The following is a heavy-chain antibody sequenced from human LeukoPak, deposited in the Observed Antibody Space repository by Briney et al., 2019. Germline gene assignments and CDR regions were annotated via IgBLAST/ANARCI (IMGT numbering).Heavy chain of an antibody. D-gene: IGHD3-22*01. J-gene: IGHJ6*02. Sequence: SETLSLTCTVSGGSISSSSYYWGWIRQPPGKGLEWIGSIYYSGSTYYNPSLKSRVTISVDTSKNQFSLKLSSVTAADTAVYYCARWLYYDSSGYLNYYYYYGMDVWGQGTTVTVSS. CDR1: GGSISSSSYY. V-gene: IGHV4-39*01. CDR3: ARWLYYDSSGYLNYYYYYGMDV. CDR2: IYYSGST.